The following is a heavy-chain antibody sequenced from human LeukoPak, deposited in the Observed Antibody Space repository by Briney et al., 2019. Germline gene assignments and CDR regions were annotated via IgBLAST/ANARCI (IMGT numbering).Heavy chain of an antibody. CDR2: IKQDGREK. CDR1: GFTFSNNW. Sequence: PGGSLRLSCAASGFTFSNNWMSWVRQAPGKGLEWVANIKQDGREKYYVDSVKGRLTISRDSARNSVFLQMNSLRVEDTAVYYCARDAWKDRYFDSWGQGTLVTVSS. J-gene: IGHJ4*02. CDR3: ARDAWKDRYFDS. D-gene: IGHD1-1*01. V-gene: IGHV3-7*01.